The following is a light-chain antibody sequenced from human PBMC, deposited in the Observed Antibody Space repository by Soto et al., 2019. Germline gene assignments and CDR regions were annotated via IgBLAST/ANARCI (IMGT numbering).Light chain of an antibody. V-gene: IGLV2-23*02. CDR2: EVS. CDR3: CSYAGSLDV. J-gene: IGLJ1*01. Sequence: QSALTQPASVSGSPGQSITISCTGTSSDVGSYNLVSWYQQHPGKAPKLMIYEVSKRPSGVSNRISGSKSGNTASLTISGLQAEDEADYYCCSYAGSLDVFGTGTKLTVL. CDR1: SSDVGSYNL.